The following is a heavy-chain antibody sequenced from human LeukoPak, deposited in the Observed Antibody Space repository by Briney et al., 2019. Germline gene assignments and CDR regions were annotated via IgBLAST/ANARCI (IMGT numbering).Heavy chain of an antibody. D-gene: IGHD3-3*01. J-gene: IGHJ6*02. CDR2: INHSGST. V-gene: IGHV4-34*01. CDR3: ARAGRITIFGVVIDYYYGMDV. Sequence: SETLSLTCAVYGGSFSGYYWSWIRQPPGKGLEWIGEINHSGSTNYNPSLKSRVTISVDTSKNQFSLKLSSVTAADTAVYYCARAGRITIFGVVIDYYYGMDVWGPGTTVTVSS. CDR1: GGSFSGYY.